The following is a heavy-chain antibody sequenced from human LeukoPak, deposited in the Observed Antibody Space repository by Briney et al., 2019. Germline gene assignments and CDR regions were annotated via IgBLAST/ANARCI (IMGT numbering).Heavy chain of an antibody. CDR2: IYYSGST. V-gene: IGHV4-59*12. Sequence: SETLSLTCTVSGGSISSYFWSWIRQPPGKGLEWIGYIYYSGSTYYNPSLKSRVTISVDTSKNQFSLKLSSVTAADTAVYYCARVREVPAAMPNWFDPWGQGTLVTVSS. CDR3: ARVREVPAAMPNWFDP. D-gene: IGHD2-2*01. J-gene: IGHJ5*02. CDR1: GGSISSYF.